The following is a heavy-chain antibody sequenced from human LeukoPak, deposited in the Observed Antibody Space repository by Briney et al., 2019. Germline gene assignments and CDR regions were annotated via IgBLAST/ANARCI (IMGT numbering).Heavy chain of an antibody. J-gene: IGHJ4*02. D-gene: IGHD3-9*01. CDR2: IYITGST. Sequence: PSETLSLTCTVSGGSISSSSYYWSWIRQPAGKGLEWIGRIYITGSTNYNPSLKSRVTISVDTSKNQFSLQLRSVTAGDTAVYYCARERGSLTGYLSIDYWGQVTLVTVSS. CDR1: GGSISSSSYY. CDR3: ARERGSLTGYLSIDY. V-gene: IGHV4-61*02.